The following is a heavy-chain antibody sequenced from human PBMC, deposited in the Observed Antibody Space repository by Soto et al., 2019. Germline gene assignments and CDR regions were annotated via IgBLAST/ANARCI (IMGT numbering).Heavy chain of an antibody. CDR1: GGSINRGANY. Sequence: QVQLQESGPGLVKPSQTLSLTCTVSGGSINRGANYWSWIRQHPGKGLGWIGYIFYSGSTHYNPSLKSRVTISVDTSKNQFSLKLSSVTAADTAVYYCARWDGSGTFAFDYWGQGTLVTVSS. D-gene: IGHD3-10*01. CDR2: IFYSGST. J-gene: IGHJ4*02. CDR3: ARWDGSGTFAFDY. V-gene: IGHV4-31*03.